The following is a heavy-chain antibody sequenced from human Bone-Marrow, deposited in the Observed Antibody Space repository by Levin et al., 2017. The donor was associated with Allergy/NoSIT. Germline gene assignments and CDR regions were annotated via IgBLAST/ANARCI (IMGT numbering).Heavy chain of an antibody. D-gene: IGHD3-22*01. Sequence: GGSLRLSCAASGFTFDDYAMHWVRQAPGKGLEWVSGINWNSGSIGYADSVKGRFTISRDNAKNSLYLQMDSLRPEDTALYYCARETYNYDSFAYHATYFLDYWGQGALVAVSS. CDR3: ARETYNYDSFAYHATYFLDY. V-gene: IGHV3-9*01. J-gene: IGHJ4*02. CDR1: GFTFDDYA. CDR2: INWNSGSI.